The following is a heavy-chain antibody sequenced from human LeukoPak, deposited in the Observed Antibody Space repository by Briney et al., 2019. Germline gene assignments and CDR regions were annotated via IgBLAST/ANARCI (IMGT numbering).Heavy chain of an antibody. D-gene: IGHD6-19*01. CDR2: IIPIFGTA. Sequence: RASLKVSCKASGCTFSSYAISWVRQAPGQGLEWMGGIIPIFGTANYAQKFQGRVTITADESTSTAYMELSSLRSEDTAVYYCAREEKYSLAVAPDYWGQGTLVTVSS. CDR3: AREEKYSLAVAPDY. CDR1: GCTFSSYA. V-gene: IGHV1-69*13. J-gene: IGHJ4*02.